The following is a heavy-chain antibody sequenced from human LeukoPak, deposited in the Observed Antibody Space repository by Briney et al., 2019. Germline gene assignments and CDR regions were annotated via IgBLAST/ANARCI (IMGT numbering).Heavy chain of an antibody. CDR3: AVEGGGSYWAFNY. D-gene: IGHD1-26*01. CDR1: GLTASSTN. Sequence: GGSLRLSCAAPGLTASSTNMSWVRQAPGKGLGWVSVIYSGGSTYYADSVKGRFTISRDNSKNTLYLQMNSLRAEDTAVYYCAVEGGGSYWAFNYWGQGTLVTVSS. V-gene: IGHV3-66*01. J-gene: IGHJ4*02. CDR2: IYSGGST.